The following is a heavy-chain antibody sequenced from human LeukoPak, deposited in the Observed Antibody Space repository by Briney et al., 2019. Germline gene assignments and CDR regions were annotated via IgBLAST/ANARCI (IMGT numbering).Heavy chain of an antibody. CDR3: AKPGSSRGIAGRRPTKYYFDY. CDR1: GFTFSGSV. D-gene: IGHD6-6*01. Sequence: GGSLRLSCAASGFTFSGSVMHWVRQASGKGLEWVGRISFKTHNYATVYAASVKGRFTISRDDSKNTAYLQMNSLRAEDTAVYYCAKPGSSRGIAGRRPTKYYFDYWGQGTLVTVSS. V-gene: IGHV3-73*01. J-gene: IGHJ4*02. CDR2: ISFKTHNYAT.